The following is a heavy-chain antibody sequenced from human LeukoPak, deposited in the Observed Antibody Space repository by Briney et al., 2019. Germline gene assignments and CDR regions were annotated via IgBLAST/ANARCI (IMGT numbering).Heavy chain of an antibody. CDR2: IYYSGST. V-gene: IGHV4-59*01. Sequence: SETLSLTCTVSGGSISSYYWSWIRQPPGKGLEWIGYIYYSGSTNYNPSLKSRVTISVDTSKNQFSLKLSSVTAADTAVYCCARVGKDFGYFDYWGQGTLVTVSS. D-gene: IGHD3-3*01. CDR3: ARVGKDFGYFDY. J-gene: IGHJ4*02. CDR1: GGSISSYY.